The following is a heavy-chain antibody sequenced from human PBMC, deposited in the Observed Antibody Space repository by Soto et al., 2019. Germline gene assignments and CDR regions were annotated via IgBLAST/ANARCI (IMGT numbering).Heavy chain of an antibody. J-gene: IGHJ3*01. CDR3: ARRLYYGGNSFGAFDV. D-gene: IGHD4-17*01. CDR1: GGTFSTAA. Sequence: QVHLVQSGAEVRKPGSSVKVSCKASGGTFSTAAIRWVRQAPGQGRAWMGGIIPIIDTSQYAQKFQGRVTITADESTATAYMEVSSLRSEDTAVYYCARRLYYGGNSFGAFDVWGQGTVVTVSS. V-gene: IGHV1-69*01. CDR2: IIPIIDTS.